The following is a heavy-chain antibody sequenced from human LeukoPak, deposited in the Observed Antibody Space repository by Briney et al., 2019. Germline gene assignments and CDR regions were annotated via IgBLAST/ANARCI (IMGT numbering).Heavy chain of an antibody. CDR1: GGSFSGYY. CDR2: INHSGST. Sequence: SETLSLTCAVYGGSFSGYYWSWIRQPLGKGLEWIGEINHSGSTNYNPSLKSRVTISVDTSKNQFSLKLSSVTAADTAVYYCARDSYYYGSAFDYWGQGTLVTVSS. CDR3: ARDSYYYGSAFDY. D-gene: IGHD3-10*01. V-gene: IGHV4-34*01. J-gene: IGHJ4*02.